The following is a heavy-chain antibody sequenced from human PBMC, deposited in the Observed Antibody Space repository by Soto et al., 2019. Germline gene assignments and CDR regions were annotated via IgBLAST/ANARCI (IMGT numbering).Heavy chain of an antibody. CDR2: ISGSGGST. J-gene: IGHJ4*02. CDR1: GFTFSNYA. V-gene: IGHV3-23*01. D-gene: IGHD6-19*01. CDR3: AKRGRGAVAFDY. Sequence: EVQLLESGGGLVQPGGSLRLSCAASGFTFSNYAMSWVRQAPGKGLDWVSTISGSGGSTYYADSVKGRFTVSRDNSKNTLYLQINSLRVEDTAIYYCAKRGRGAVAFDYWGQGTLDTVSS.